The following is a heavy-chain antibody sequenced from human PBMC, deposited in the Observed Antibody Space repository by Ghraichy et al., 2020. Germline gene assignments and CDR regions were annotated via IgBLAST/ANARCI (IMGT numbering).Heavy chain of an antibody. CDR3: ATVYRWDFDWPTFDY. Sequence: ASVKVSCKVSGYTLTELSMHWVRQAPGKGLEWMGGFDPEDGETIYAQKFQGRVTMTEDTSTDTAYMELSSLRSEDTAVYYCATVYRWDFDWPTFDYWGQGTLVTVSS. CDR2: FDPEDGET. CDR1: GYTLTELS. V-gene: IGHV1-24*01. D-gene: IGHD3-9*01. J-gene: IGHJ4*02.